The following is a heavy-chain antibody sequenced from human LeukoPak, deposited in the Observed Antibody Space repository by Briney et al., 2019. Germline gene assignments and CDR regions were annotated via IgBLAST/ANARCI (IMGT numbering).Heavy chain of an antibody. CDR3: ARDYCSSTSCLFDY. CDR1: GYTFTGYH. J-gene: IGHJ4*02. CDR2: INPNSGDT. V-gene: IGHV1-2*06. Sequence: ASVKVSCKASGYTFTGYHMHRVRQAPGQGLEWMGRINPNSGDTNYAQKFQGRVTMTRDTSISTAYMELSRLRSDDTAVYYCARDYCSSTSCLFDYWGREPWSPSPQ. D-gene: IGHD2-2*01.